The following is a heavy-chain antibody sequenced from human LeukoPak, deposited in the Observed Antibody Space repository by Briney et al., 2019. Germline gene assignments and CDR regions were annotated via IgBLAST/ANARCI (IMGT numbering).Heavy chain of an antibody. CDR1: GFTVSSNY. J-gene: IGHJ4*02. Sequence: GGSLRLSCAASGFTVSSNYMSWVRQAPGKGLEWVSVIYSGGSTYYADSVKGRFTISRDNSKNTLYLQMNSLRAEDTAVYYCAREPGVYSGYDLSFDYWGQGTLVTVSS. CDR2: IYSGGST. CDR3: AREPGVYSGYDLSFDY. D-gene: IGHD5-12*01. V-gene: IGHV3-66*01.